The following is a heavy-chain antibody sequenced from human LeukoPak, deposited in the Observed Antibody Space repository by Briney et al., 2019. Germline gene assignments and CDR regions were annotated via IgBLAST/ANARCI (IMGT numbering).Heavy chain of an antibody. J-gene: IGHJ4*02. CDR1: GYTFTSYG. D-gene: IGHD5-18*01. V-gene: IGHV1-18*01. CDR3: ARDDGYSYGTGGLY. CDR2: IGTHNGNT. Sequence: ASVKVSCKASGYTFTSYGISWVRQAPGQGLEWMGWIGTHNGNTKYAQKLQDRVTMTTDTSTSTAYMELRGLTSDDTAVYYCARDDGYSYGTGGLYWGQGTLVAVSS.